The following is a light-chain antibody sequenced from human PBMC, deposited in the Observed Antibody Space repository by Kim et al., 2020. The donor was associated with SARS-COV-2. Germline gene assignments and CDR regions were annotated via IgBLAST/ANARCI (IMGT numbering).Light chain of an antibody. V-gene: IGLV3-21*04. CDR3: QVWDSSDDHRV. J-gene: IGLJ3*02. CDR1: RVGGKS. CDR2: YDD. Sequence: SYELTQPPSVSVAPGQTARLTCGGNRVGGKSVHWYQQKAGQAPVLVISYDDDRPSGIPERFSGSNSGNTATLTISGVEAGDEADYYCQVWDSSDDHRVFGGGTQLTVL.